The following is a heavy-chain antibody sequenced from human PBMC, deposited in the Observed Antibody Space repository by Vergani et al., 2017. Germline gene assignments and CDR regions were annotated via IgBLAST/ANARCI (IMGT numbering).Heavy chain of an antibody. V-gene: IGHV1-3*01. CDR2: INAGNGNT. CDR1: GYTFTSYA. J-gene: IGHJ3*01. Sequence: QVQLVQSGAEVKKPGASVKVSCKASGYTFTSYAMHWVRQAPGQRLEWMGWINAGNGNTKYSQKFQGRVTITRDTSASTAYMELSSLRSEDTAVYYCARVSMIFGVVPDAFDVWGQGTMVTVSS. CDR3: ARVSMIFGVVPDAFDV. D-gene: IGHD3-3*01.